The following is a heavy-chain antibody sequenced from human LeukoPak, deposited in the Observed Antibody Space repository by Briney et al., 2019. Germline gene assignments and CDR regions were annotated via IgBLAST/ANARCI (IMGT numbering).Heavy chain of an antibody. CDR1: GFTFSSYA. D-gene: IGHD3-9*01. Sequence: GGSLRLSCAASGFTFSSYAMSWVRQAPGKGLEWVSAISGSGGSTYYADSVKGRFTTSRDNSKNTLYLQMNSLRAEDTAVYYCAKIRYFDWFLPPFDPWGQGTLVTVSS. J-gene: IGHJ5*02. CDR2: ISGSGGST. V-gene: IGHV3-23*01. CDR3: AKIRYFDWFLPPFDP.